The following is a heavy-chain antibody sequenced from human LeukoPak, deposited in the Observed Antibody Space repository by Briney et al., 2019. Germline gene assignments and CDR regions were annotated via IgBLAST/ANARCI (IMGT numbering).Heavy chain of an antibody. Sequence: SETLSLTCNVSGDSISSYYWSWIRQPPGKGLEWIGYIYYSGSTNYNPSLKSRVTISVDTSKNQFSLKLSSVTAADTAVYYCARTGKRWLQFNHFDYWGQGTLVTVSS. CDR3: ARTGKRWLQFNHFDY. CDR2: IYYSGST. CDR1: GDSISSYY. D-gene: IGHD5-24*01. J-gene: IGHJ4*02. V-gene: IGHV4-59*01.